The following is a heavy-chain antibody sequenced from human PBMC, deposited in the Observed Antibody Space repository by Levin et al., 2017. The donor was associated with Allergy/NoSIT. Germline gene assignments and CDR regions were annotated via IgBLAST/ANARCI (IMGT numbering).Heavy chain of an antibody. Sequence: KTSETLSLTCTVSGASISSSTYYWGWIRQPPGKGLDWIASIFYSGSSYYDPSLKSRVTISVDTSKNQFSLKLTSVTAADTAVYYCATHRRYPGIAVAGFDYWGQGTLVSVSS. J-gene: IGHJ4*02. CDR2: IFYSGSS. CDR3: ATHRRYPGIAVAGFDY. CDR1: GASISSSTYY. D-gene: IGHD6-19*01. V-gene: IGHV4-39*01.